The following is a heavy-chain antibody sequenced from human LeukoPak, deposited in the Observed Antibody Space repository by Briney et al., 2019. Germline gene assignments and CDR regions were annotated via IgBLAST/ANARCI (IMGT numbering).Heavy chain of an antibody. CDR2: IHPSGST. V-gene: IGHV4-34*01. Sequence: SETLSLTCVVDGGSFSDNYCIWIRQPPGKGLEWIGEIHPSGSTNYNPSLESRVTLSLDTSKNQFSLKLSSVTAADTTIYYCARGRDAYKGGNYWGQGTLVTVSS. D-gene: IGHD5-24*01. CDR3: ARGRDAYKGGNY. CDR1: GGSFSDNY. J-gene: IGHJ4*02.